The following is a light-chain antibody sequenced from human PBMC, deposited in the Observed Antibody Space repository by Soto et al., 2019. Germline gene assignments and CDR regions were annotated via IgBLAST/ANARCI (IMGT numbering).Light chain of an antibody. V-gene: IGKV3-20*01. CDR3: QQFGFSPPIIT. Sequence: EIVLTQSPGTLSLSPGEGATLFCRASQSVASSYLAWYQQKPGQAPRLLIFGASHRATGIPSRFSGSGSGTDFTLTISRLEPEDFGVYYCQQFGFSPPIITSGPGTKVEIK. CDR2: GAS. CDR1: QSVASSY. J-gene: IGKJ3*01.